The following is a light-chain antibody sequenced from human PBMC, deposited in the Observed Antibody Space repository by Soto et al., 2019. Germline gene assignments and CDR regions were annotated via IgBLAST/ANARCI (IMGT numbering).Light chain of an antibody. CDR1: SSNIGSNY. CDR3: AAWDDSLSGYV. Sequence: QSVLTQPPSASGTPGQRVTISCSGSSSNIGSNYVYWYQQLPGTAPNLLIYRNNQRPSGVPDRFSGSKSGTSASLAISGLRSEDEADYYCAAWDDSLSGYVFGTGTQLTVL. CDR2: RNN. V-gene: IGLV1-47*01. J-gene: IGLJ1*01.